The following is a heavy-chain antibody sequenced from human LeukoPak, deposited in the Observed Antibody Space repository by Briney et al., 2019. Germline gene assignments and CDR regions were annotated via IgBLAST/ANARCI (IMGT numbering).Heavy chain of an antibody. CDR3: AREVGCSGGSCSHFDY. Sequence: SVKVSCKASGGTFISYAISWVRQAPGQGLEWMGGIIPIFSTANYAQKFQGRVTITADESTSTAYMELSSLRSEDTAVYYCAREVGCSGGSCSHFDYWGQGTLVTVSS. V-gene: IGHV1-69*13. CDR2: IIPIFSTA. D-gene: IGHD2-15*01. J-gene: IGHJ4*02. CDR1: GGTFISYA.